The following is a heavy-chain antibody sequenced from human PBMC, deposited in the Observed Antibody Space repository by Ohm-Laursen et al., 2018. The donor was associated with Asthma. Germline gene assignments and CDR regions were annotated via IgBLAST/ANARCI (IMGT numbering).Heavy chain of an antibody. CDR2: ISSDSVTI. CDR3: AREWGGMDV. CDR1: TFTFSNHC. Sequence: ALRLSCAASTFTFSNHCMNWVRQAPGKGLEWVSYISSDSVTIYYADSENGRFTISRDNAKHSLYLQMTSLRAEDTAVYYCAREWGGMDVWGQGATVTVSS. V-gene: IGHV3-48*01. J-gene: IGHJ6*02. D-gene: IGHD1-26*01.